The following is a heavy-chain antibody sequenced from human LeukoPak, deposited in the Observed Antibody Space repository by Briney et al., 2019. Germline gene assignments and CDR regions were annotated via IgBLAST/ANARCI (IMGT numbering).Heavy chain of an antibody. CDR3: ARGSAWNYYDSSGYYYPY. Sequence: SETLSLTCAVYGGSFSGYYWSWIRQPPGKGLEWIGEINHSGSTNYNPSLKSRVTISVDTSKNQFSLKLSSVTAADTAVYYCARGSAWNYYDSSGYYYPYWGQGTLVTVSS. J-gene: IGHJ4*02. CDR2: INHSGST. D-gene: IGHD3-22*01. V-gene: IGHV4-34*01. CDR1: GGSFSGYY.